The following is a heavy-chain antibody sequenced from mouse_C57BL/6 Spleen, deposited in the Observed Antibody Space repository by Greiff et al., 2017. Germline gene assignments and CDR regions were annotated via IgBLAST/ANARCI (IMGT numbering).Heavy chain of an antibody. V-gene: IGHV5-17*01. CDR1: GFTFSDYG. CDR2: ISSGSSPI. CDR3: ASPDPLAMDD. J-gene: IGHJ4*01. Sequence: EVKLVESGGGLVKPGGSLKLSCAASGFTFSDYGMHWVRQAPEKGLEWVAYISSGSSPIYYADTVKGRFTISRDNAENTLFLQMTRLRSDDTAMYYCASPDPLAMDDWGQGTSVTVSS.